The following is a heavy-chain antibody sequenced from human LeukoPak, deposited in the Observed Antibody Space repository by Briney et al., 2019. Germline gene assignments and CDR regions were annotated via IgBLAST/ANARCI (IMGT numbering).Heavy chain of an antibody. J-gene: IGHJ2*01. CDR1: GFTFSNYG. D-gene: IGHD7-27*01. V-gene: IGHV3-33*08. CDR2: IWYDGNNK. Sequence: GGSLRLSCAASGFTFSNYGMHRVRQAPGKGLEWVALIWYDGNNKYYADSVKGRFTVSRDNSKNTLYLQMNSLRAEDTAVYYCARDLAAGEHFYFDLWGRGALVTVSS. CDR3: ARDLAAGEHFYFDL.